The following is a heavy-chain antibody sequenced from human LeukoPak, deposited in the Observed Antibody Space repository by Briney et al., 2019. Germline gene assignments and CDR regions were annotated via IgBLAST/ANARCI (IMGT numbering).Heavy chain of an antibody. CDR1: GFTFSSYG. V-gene: IGHV3-33*06. J-gene: IGHJ4*02. CDR3: AKDIAAAGTSERNDY. CDR2: IWYDGSNK. Sequence: GGSLRLSCAASGFTFSSYGMHWVRQAPGKGLEWVAVIWYDGSNKYYADSVKGRFTISRDNPKNTLYLQMNSLRAEDTAVYYCAKDIAAAGTSERNDYWGQGTLVTVSS. D-gene: IGHD6-13*01.